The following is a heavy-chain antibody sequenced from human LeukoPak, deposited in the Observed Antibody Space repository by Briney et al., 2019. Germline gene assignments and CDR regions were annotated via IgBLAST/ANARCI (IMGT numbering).Heavy chain of an antibody. D-gene: IGHD1-1*01. CDR3: AKDRNWNDVTYFQH. Sequence: GGSLRLSCAASGFTFSSYGMHWVRQAPGKGLEWVAVIWYDGSNKYYADSVKGRFTISRDNSKNTLYLQMNSLGAEDTAVYYCAKDRNWNDVTYFQHWGQGTLVTVSS. CDR2: IWYDGSNK. V-gene: IGHV3-30*02. J-gene: IGHJ1*01. CDR1: GFTFSSYG.